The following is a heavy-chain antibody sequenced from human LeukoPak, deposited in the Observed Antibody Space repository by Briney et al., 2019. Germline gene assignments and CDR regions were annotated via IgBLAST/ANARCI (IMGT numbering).Heavy chain of an antibody. D-gene: IGHD6-6*01. J-gene: IGHJ3*02. CDR1: GGSISSSSYY. Sequence: SETLSLTCTVSGGSISSSSYYRGWIRQPPGKGLEWIGSIYYSGSTYYNPSLKSRVTISVDTSKNQFSLKLSSVTAADTAVHYCARDRSTDAFDIWGQGTMVTVSS. CDR3: ARDRSTDAFDI. V-gene: IGHV4-39*07. CDR2: IYYSGST.